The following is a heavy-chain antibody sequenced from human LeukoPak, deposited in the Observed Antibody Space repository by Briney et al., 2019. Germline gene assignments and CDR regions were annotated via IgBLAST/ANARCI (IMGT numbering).Heavy chain of an antibody. J-gene: IGHJ5*02. V-gene: IGHV4-30-2*01. CDR3: ARGPLHYGDPNWFDP. Sequence: SETLSLTCAVSGGSISSGGYSWSWIRQPPGKGLEWIGYIYHSGSTYYNPSLKSRVTISVDRSKNQFPLKLSSVTAADTAVYYCARGPLHYGDPNWFDPWGQGTLVTVSS. CDR1: GGSISSGGYS. D-gene: IGHD4-17*01. CDR2: IYHSGST.